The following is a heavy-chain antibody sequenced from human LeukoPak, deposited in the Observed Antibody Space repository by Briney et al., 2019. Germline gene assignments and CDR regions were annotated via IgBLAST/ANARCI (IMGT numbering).Heavy chain of an antibody. V-gene: IGHV1-2*02. CDR1: GYTFTGYY. J-gene: IGHJ5*02. D-gene: IGHD2-2*01. CDR3: ARRAGKIVVVPAAILFDP. Sequence: GASVKVSCKASGYTFTGYYMHWVRQAPGQGLEWMGWINPNSGGTNYAQKFQGRVTMTRDTSISTAYMELSRLRSDDTAVYYCARRAGKIVVVPAAILFDPWGQGTLVTVSS. CDR2: INPNSGGT.